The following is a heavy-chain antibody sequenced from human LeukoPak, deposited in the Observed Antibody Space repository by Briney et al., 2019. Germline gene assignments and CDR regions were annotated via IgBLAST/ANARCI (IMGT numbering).Heavy chain of an antibody. J-gene: IGHJ4*02. V-gene: IGHV3-7*01. CDR1: GFTFSSYW. Sequence: GGSLRLSCAASGFTFSSYWMSWVRQAPGKGLEWVANIKQDGSEKYYVDSVKGRFTISRDNAKNSLYLRMNSLRVEDTAVYYCARAPREWLLGYYFDYWGQGTLVTVSS. CDR3: ARAPREWLLGYYFDY. D-gene: IGHD3-3*01. CDR2: IKQDGSEK.